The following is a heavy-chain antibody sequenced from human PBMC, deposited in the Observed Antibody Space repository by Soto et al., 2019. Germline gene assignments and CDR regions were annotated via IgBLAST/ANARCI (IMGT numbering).Heavy chain of an antibody. J-gene: IGHJ4*02. CDR1: GFTFSDYY. CDR2: ISSSSSYT. D-gene: IGHD2-15*01. CDR3: ARDRIAGRMRYFDY. V-gene: IGHV3-11*05. Sequence: GGSLRLSCAASGFTFSDYYMSWIRQAPGTGLEWVSYISSSSSYTNYADSVEGRFTISRDNAKNSLYLQMNSLRAEDTAVYYCARDRIAGRMRYFDYWGQGTLVTVSS.